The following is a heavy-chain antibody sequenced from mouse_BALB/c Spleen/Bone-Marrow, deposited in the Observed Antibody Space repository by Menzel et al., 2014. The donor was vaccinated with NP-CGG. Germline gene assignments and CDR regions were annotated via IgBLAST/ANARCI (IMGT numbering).Heavy chain of an antibody. V-gene: IGHV7-3*02. J-gene: IGHJ4*01. CDR1: GFTFTDYY. D-gene: IGHD2-1*01. CDR2: IRSKANGYTT. Sequence: DVKLVESGGGLVQPGVSLRLSCATSGFTFTDYYMNWVRQPPGKALEWLGFIRSKANGYTTEYSASVKGRFTISRDNSQTILYLQMNTLRSEDSATYYCARSXXXTLYAMDYWGQGTSVTVSS. CDR3: ARSXXXTLYAMDY.